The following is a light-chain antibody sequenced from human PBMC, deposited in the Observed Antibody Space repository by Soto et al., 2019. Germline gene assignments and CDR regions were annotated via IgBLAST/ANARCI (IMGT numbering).Light chain of an antibody. V-gene: IGKV3-11*01. CDR3: QQSKNWPRT. J-gene: IGKJ4*02. CDR1: QSVSSY. Sequence: LTQSPATLSFSPGERATLSCRASQSVSSYLAWYQQKPGKAPRLLIYAASNRATGIPARFSGSGSGTDFTLTISSLQSEDFAVYYCQQSKNWPRTFGEGTKVDIK. CDR2: AAS.